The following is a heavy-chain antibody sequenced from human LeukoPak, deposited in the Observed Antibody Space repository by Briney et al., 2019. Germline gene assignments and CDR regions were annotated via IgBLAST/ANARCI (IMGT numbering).Heavy chain of an antibody. D-gene: IGHD3-9*01. CDR3: ARGGSTLHSAGGHDIEFYYYYMDV. Sequence: SQTLSLTCTVSGDSITSGSYYWSWIRQPARKGLEWIGRIFISGGTNYNPSLRSRVTMSLDTSKNQFSLKLYSVTAADTAVYYCARGGSTLHSAGGHDIEFYYYYMDVWGKGTTVTISS. CDR2: IFISGGT. CDR1: GDSITSGSYY. V-gene: IGHV4-61*02. J-gene: IGHJ6*03.